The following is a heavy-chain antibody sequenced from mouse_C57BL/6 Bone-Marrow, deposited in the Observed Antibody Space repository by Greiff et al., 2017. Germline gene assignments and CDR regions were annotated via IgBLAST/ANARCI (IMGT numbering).Heavy chain of an antibody. J-gene: IGHJ1*03. V-gene: IGHV1-9*01. CDR2: ILPGSGST. CDR1: GYTFTGYW. Sequence: QVQLKESGAELMKPGASVKLSCKATGYTFTGYWIEWVKQRPGHGLEWIGEILPGSGSTNYNEKFKGKATFTADTSSNTAYMQLSSLTTEDSAIYYCASPYYSNYVWYFDVWGTGTTVTVSS. D-gene: IGHD2-5*01. CDR3: ASPYYSNYVWYFDV.